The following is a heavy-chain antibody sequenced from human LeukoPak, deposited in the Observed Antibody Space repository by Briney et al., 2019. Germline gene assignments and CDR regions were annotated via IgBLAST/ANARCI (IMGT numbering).Heavy chain of an antibody. V-gene: IGHV3-23*01. CDR1: GFTFTSYA. CDR2: ISDSGGST. CDR3: AKRTIDY. Sequence: PGGSLRLSCAASGFTFTSYAMSWVRQAPGKGLEWVSTISDSGGSTYYADSVKGRFTISRGNSKNTLYLQMNSLRVEDTAVYYCAKRTIDYWGQGTLVTVSS. D-gene: IGHD3/OR15-3a*01. J-gene: IGHJ4*02.